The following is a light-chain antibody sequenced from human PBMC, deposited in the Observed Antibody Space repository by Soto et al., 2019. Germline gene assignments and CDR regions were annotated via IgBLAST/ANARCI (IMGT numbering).Light chain of an antibody. Sequence: DIQLTQSPSSLSASVGDRVTITGRAGQTISDYLNWYQQKPGTAPKLLIYAASTLQSGVPSRFSGSRSGTDFTLTIISLHPEDVATYYCQQTFSAPSITFGQGTRLEI. CDR2: AAS. V-gene: IGKV1-39*01. CDR1: QTISDY. CDR3: QQTFSAPSIT. J-gene: IGKJ5*01.